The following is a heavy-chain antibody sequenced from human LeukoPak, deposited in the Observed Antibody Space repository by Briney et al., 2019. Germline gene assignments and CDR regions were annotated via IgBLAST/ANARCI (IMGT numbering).Heavy chain of an antibody. Sequence: GGTLRLSCAASGFRFSDFSMNWVRQAPGKGLEWVSSISSSSSHIYYADSVKGRFTISRDNAKNSLYLQMNSLKAEDTAVYYCATSFMIRGNWGQGTLVTVSS. D-gene: IGHD3-16*01. V-gene: IGHV3-21*01. CDR3: ATSFMIRGN. CDR2: ISSSSSHI. J-gene: IGHJ4*02. CDR1: GFRFSDFS.